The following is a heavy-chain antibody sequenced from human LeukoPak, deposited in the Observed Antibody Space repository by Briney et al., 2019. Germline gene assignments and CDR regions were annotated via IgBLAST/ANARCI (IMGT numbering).Heavy chain of an antibody. CDR1: GGSISSGGYY. J-gene: IGHJ4*02. CDR2: MYYSGKT. CDR3: ARDPYGGNSGFDY. V-gene: IGHV4-61*08. D-gene: IGHD4-23*01. Sequence: SHTLSLTCTVSGGSISSGGYYWRWIRQHPGKGLEWIGYMYYSGKTNYNPSLMSRVTMSVDTSKNQFSLKLSSVTAADTAVYYCARDPYGGNSGFDYWGQGTLVTVSS.